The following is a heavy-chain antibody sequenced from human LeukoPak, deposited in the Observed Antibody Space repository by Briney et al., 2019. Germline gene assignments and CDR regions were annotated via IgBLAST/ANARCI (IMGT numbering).Heavy chain of an antibody. J-gene: IGHJ4*02. D-gene: IGHD3-22*01. CDR2: IYTSGST. CDR1: GGSISSYY. CDR3: ARVADYYDSSGYYDY. Sequence: PSETLSLTCTVSGGSISSYYWSWIRQPAGKGLEWIGRIYTSGSTNYSPSLKSRVTMSVDTSKNQFSLKLSSVTAADTAVYYCARVADYYDSSGYYDYWGQGTLVTVSS. V-gene: IGHV4-4*07.